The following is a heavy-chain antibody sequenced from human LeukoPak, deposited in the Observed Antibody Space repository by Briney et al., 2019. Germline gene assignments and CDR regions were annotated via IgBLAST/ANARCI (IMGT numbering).Heavy chain of an antibody. D-gene: IGHD3-9*01. CDR2: MDPNSGNT. CDR1: GYTFTSYD. V-gene: IGHV1-8*01. Sequence: ASVKVSCKASGYTFTSYDINWVRQATGQGLEWMGWMDPNSGNTGYAQKFQGRVTMTRNTSISTAYMELSSLRSEDTAVYYCASRSIYYDILTGHFTLDYWGQGTLVTVSS. J-gene: IGHJ4*02. CDR3: ASRSIYYDILTGHFTLDY.